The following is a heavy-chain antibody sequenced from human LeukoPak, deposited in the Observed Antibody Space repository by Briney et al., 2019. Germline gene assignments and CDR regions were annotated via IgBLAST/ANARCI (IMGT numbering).Heavy chain of an antibody. J-gene: IGHJ6*02. CDR1: GFTVSSNY. CDR2: IYSGGST. D-gene: IGHD2-2*01. V-gene: IGHV3-66*01. CDR3: AREGCSSTSCYGVDYYYGMDV. Sequence: GGSLRLSCAASGFTVSSNYMSWVRQAPGKGLEWVSVIYSGGSTYYADSVKGRFTISRDNAKNSLYLQMNSLRAEDTAVYYCAREGCSSTSCYGVDYYYGMDVWGQGTTVTVSS.